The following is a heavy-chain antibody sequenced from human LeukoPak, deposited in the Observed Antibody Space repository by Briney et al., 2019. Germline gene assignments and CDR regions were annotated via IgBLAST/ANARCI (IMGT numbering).Heavy chain of an antibody. Sequence: SVKVSCKASGGTFSSYAISWVRQAPGQGLEWMGRIIPILGIANYAQKFQGRVTITADKSTSTAYMELSSLRSEDTAVYYCVRSLSGYAFPYFDYWGQETLVTVSS. J-gene: IGHJ4*02. D-gene: IGHD5-12*01. V-gene: IGHV1-69*04. CDR3: VRSLSGYAFPYFDY. CDR1: GGTFSSYA. CDR2: IIPILGIA.